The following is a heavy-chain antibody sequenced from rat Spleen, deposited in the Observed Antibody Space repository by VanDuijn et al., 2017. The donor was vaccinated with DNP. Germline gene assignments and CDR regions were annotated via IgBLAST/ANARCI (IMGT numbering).Heavy chain of an antibody. Sequence: EVQLVESGGGLVQPGRSLKLSCAASGFTFSDHNMAWVRQAPKKGLEWVASISYDGRGTYYRDSVKGRFTISRDNAHNTLYLQMDGLRSEDTATYYCTRHRSDTISMDAWGQGTSVTVSS. V-gene: IGHV5-7*01. CDR3: TRHRSDTISMDA. D-gene: IGHD2-2*01. CDR2: ISYDGRGT. J-gene: IGHJ4*01. CDR1: GFTFSDHN.